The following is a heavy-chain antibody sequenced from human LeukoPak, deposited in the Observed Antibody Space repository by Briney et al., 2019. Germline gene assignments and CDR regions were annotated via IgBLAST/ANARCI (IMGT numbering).Heavy chain of an antibody. D-gene: IGHD6-13*01. Sequence: PGGSLRLSCAASGFTFSSYGMHWVRQAPGKGLEWVAVISYDGSNKYYVDSVKGRFTISRDNAKNSLYLQMNSLRAEDTAVYYCARNMYSSSPSYFDYWGQGTLVTVSS. J-gene: IGHJ4*02. CDR3: ARNMYSSSPSYFDY. V-gene: IGHV3-30*03. CDR1: GFTFSSYG. CDR2: ISYDGSNK.